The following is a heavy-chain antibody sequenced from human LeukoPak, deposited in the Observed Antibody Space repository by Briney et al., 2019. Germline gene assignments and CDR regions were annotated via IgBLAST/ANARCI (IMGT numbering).Heavy chain of an antibody. CDR1: GDSINSYY. D-gene: IGHD5-24*01. V-gene: IGHV4-59*01. Sequence: TSETLSLTCTVSGDSINSYYWNWIRQPPGKGLEWIGYIYYSGRTVHNPSLKSRVTISVDTSKHQFSMKLKSVTAADTAVYFCARGRWLPNAFDIWGQGTMVTVFS. CDR3: ARGRWLPNAFDI. CDR2: IYYSGRT. J-gene: IGHJ3*02.